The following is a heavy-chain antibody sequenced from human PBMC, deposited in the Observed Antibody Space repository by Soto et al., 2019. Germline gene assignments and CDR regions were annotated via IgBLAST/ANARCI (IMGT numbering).Heavy chain of an antibody. J-gene: IGHJ6*02. D-gene: IGHD3-10*01. CDR2: INPSGGSS. CDR3: ARELGVWYGSGSYYYYSGMDV. V-gene: IGHV1-46*01. CDR1: GYTFTSYY. Sequence: ASVKVSCKSSGYTFTSYYIHWVRQAPGQGLEWMGIINPSGGSSSHAQKLQGRVTMTTDTSTSTAYMELRSLRSDDTAVYYCARELGVWYGSGSYYYYSGMDVWGQGTTVTVSS.